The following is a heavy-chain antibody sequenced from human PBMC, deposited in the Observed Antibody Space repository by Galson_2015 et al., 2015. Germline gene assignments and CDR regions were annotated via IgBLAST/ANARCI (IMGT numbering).Heavy chain of an antibody. D-gene: IGHD6-13*01. Sequence: SLRLSCAASGFTVNSNYMGWVRQAPGKGLEWVSAIYSGGTPYYTDSVKGRFTISRDNSKNTLYLQMNSLRAEDTALYYCTCPVAAGGSVSWFFDLWGRGTLVTVSS. CDR1: GFTVNSNY. CDR3: TCPVAAGGSVSWFFDL. CDR2: IYSGGTP. V-gene: IGHV3-53*01. J-gene: IGHJ2*01.